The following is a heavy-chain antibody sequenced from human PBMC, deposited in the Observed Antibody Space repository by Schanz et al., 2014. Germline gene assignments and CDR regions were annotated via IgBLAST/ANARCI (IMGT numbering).Heavy chain of an antibody. CDR3: AKDGPGGSGSYSADGGMDV. Sequence: EVQLLESGGGLVQPGGSLRLSCAASGFTFSSYWMHWVRQVPGKGLVWVSRIKSDGSSTSYADSVKGRFTISRDNSKSTLYVEMNSLRAEDTAVYYCAKDGPGGSGSYSADGGMDVWGQGTTVTVSS. CDR2: IKSDGSST. J-gene: IGHJ6*02. CDR1: GFTFSSYW. V-gene: IGHV3-74*01. D-gene: IGHD3-10*01.